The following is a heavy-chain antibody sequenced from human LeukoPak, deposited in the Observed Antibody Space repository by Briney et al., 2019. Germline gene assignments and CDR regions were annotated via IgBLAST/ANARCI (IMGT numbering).Heavy chain of an antibody. V-gene: IGHV4-59*01. J-gene: IGHJ5*02. CDR3: ARWGGSGSYRTNWFDP. Sequence: SETLSLTCTVSGGSISSYYWSWIRQPPGKGLEWIGYIYYSGSTNYNPSLKSRVTISVDTSKNQFSLKLSSVTAADTAVYYCARWGGSGSYRTNWFDPRGQGTLVTVSS. CDR2: IYYSGST. D-gene: IGHD3-10*01. CDR1: GGSISSYY.